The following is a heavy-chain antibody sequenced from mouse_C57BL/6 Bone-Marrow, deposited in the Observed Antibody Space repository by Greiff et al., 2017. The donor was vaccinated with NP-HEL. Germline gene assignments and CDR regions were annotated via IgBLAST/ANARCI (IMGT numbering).Heavy chain of an antibody. J-gene: IGHJ3*01. CDR2: IYPRSGNT. CDR3: VYGTVFAY. D-gene: IGHD2-1*01. Sequence: QVQLQQSGAELARPGASVKLSCKASGYTFTSYGISWVKQRTGQGLEWIGEIYPRSGNTYYNEKFKGKATLTADKSSSTAYMELRSLTSEDSAVYFCVYGTVFAYWGQGTLVTVSA. CDR1: GYTFTSYG. V-gene: IGHV1-81*01.